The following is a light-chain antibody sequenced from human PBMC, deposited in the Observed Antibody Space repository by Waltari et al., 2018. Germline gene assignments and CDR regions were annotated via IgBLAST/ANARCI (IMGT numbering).Light chain of an antibody. CDR2: AAS. Sequence: DIQMTQSPSSLSASVGDRVTITCQASQDIRNSLNWYQRKPGKAPKLLIYAASNLEPGVPDGFSGSGSGTHFTFTISSLQPKDIGTYYCQQYDNLPFTFGPGTKVDIK. CDR3: QQYDNLPFT. CDR1: QDIRNS. J-gene: IGKJ3*01. V-gene: IGKV1-33*01.